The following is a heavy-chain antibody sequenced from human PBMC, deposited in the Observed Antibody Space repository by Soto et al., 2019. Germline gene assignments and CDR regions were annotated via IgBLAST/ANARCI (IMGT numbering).Heavy chain of an antibody. J-gene: IGHJ6*02. CDR2: IIPIFGTA. D-gene: IGHD3-3*01. V-gene: IGHV1-69*06. Sequence: QVQLVQSGAEVKKPGSSVKVSCKASGGTFSSYAISWVRQAPGQGLEWMGGIIPIFGTANYAQKFQGRVTITADKSTSTAYMEMSSLRSEDTDVYYCASTDPYYDFWSGYPNYYYYYGMDVWGQGTTVTVSS. CDR1: GGTFSSYA. CDR3: ASTDPYYDFWSGYPNYYYYYGMDV.